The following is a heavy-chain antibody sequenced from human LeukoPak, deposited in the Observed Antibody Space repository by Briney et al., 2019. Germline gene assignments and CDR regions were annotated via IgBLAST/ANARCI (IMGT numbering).Heavy chain of an antibody. D-gene: IGHD3-9*01. J-gene: IGHJ4*02. CDR2: ISSSGSTK. CDR3: ARDFLTGYFDY. CDR1: GFTFRSYA. Sequence: GGSLRLSCAASGFTFRSYAMQWVRQAPGKGLEWVSYISSSGSTKYYADSVKGRFTISRDNVKNSLFLQMNSLSDEDTAVYYCARDFLTGYFDYWGQGTLVTVSS. V-gene: IGHV3-48*02.